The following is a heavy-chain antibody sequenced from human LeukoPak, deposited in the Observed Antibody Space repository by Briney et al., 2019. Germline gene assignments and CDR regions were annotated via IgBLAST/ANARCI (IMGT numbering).Heavy chain of an antibody. J-gene: IGHJ4*02. CDR2: IYTSGST. V-gene: IGHV4-61*02. D-gene: IGHD6-13*01. CDR1: GGSISSSSYY. Sequence: SETLSLTCTVSGGSISSSSYYWGWIRQPAGKGLEWIGRIYTSGSTNYSPSLKSRATMSVDTSKNQFSLKLSSVTAADTAVYYCARTSAAGIDYWGQGTLVTVSS. CDR3: ARTSAAGIDY.